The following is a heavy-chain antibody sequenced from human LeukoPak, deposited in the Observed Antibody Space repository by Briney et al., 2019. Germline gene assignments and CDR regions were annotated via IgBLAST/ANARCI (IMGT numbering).Heavy chain of an antibody. CDR1: GFTFSSYS. CDR2: ISSSSSYI. Sequence: GGSLRLSCAASGFTFSSYSMNWVRQAPGKGLEWVSSISSSSSYIYYADSVKGRFTTSRDNAKNSLYLQMNSLRAEDTAVYYCARGYCSSTSCLYDYYYYYYMDVWGKGTTVTVSS. D-gene: IGHD2-2*01. J-gene: IGHJ6*03. CDR3: ARGYCSSTSCLYDYYYYYYMDV. V-gene: IGHV3-21*01.